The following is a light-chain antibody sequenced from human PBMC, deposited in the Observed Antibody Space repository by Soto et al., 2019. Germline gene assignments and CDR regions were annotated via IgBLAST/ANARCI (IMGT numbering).Light chain of an antibody. Sequence: QSVLTQPPSASGTLGQRATISCSGSSSNIGSNTVNWYQQLPGTAPKLLIYGNDQRPSGVPDRFSGSKSGTSASLAISGLQSEDEADYYCAAWDDRLNGYVFGTGTKLTVL. CDR3: AAWDDRLNGYV. J-gene: IGLJ1*01. CDR2: GND. V-gene: IGLV1-44*01. CDR1: SSNIGSNT.